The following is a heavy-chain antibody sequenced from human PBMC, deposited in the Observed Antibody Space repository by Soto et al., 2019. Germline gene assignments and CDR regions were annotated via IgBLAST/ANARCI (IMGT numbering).Heavy chain of an antibody. CDR1: GFTFSNAW. Sequence: GGSLRLSCAASGFTFSNAWMSWVRQAPGKGLEWVGRIKSKTDGGATDYAAAVRGRFTISRDDSKNTLYLQMNSLKTEDTAVYYCTTPGSYDFWSGYFDYWGQGTLVTVSS. J-gene: IGHJ4*02. CDR3: TTPGSYDFWSGYFDY. D-gene: IGHD3-3*01. CDR2: IKSKTDGGAT. V-gene: IGHV3-15*01.